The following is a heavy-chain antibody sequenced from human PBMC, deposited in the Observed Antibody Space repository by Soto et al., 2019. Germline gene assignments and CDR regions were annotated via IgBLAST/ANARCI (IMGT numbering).Heavy chain of an antibody. D-gene: IGHD5-18*01. Sequence: GASVKVSCKASGGTFSSYAISWVRQAPGQGPEWMGGIIPIFGTANYAQKFQGRVTITADESTSTAYMELSSLRSEDTAVYYCARDGYSYGKAALYNWFDPWGQGTLVTVSS. CDR3: ARDGYSYGKAALYNWFDP. V-gene: IGHV1-69*13. J-gene: IGHJ5*02. CDR2: IIPIFGTA. CDR1: GGTFSSYA.